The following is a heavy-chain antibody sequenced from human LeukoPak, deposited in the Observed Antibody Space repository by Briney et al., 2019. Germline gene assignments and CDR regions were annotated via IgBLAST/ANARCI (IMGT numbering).Heavy chain of an antibody. CDR2: INHSGST. CDR1: GGSFSGYY. CDR3: ARSYCSSTSCYVLRYYYYYMDV. V-gene: IGHV4-34*01. D-gene: IGHD2-2*01. J-gene: IGHJ6*03. Sequence: SETLSLTCAVYGGSFSGYYWSWIRQPPGKGLEWIGEINHSGSTNYNPSLKSRVTISVDTSKNQFSLKLSPVTAADTAVYYCARSYCSSTSCYVLRYYYYYMDVWGKGTTVTISS.